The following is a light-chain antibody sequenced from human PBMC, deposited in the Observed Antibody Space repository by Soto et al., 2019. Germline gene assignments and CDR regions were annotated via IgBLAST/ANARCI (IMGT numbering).Light chain of an antibody. Sequence: VLTQSPATLSLSPGERATLSCRASQRVTTYLAWYQQKPGQAPRLLMYNASTRATGIPARFSGSGSGTDFTLTISSLQHDDSAVYFCRQRNYWVTFGGGTKVEIK. CDR1: QRVTTY. V-gene: IGKV3-11*01. CDR2: NAS. J-gene: IGKJ4*01. CDR3: RQRNYWVT.